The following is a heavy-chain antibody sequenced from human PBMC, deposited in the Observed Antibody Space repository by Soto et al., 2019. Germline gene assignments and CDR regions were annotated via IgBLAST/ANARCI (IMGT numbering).Heavy chain of an antibody. V-gene: IGHV1-69*13. J-gene: IGHJ5*02. Sequence: ASVKVSCKASGGTFSSYAISWVRQAPGQGLEWMGGIIPIFGAATYAQKFQGRVTITADDSTSTAYMELSSLRSEDTAVYYCARDQDFWSGYSWFDPWGQGTLVTVSS. CDR2: IIPIFGAA. CDR1: GGTFSSYA. CDR3: ARDQDFWSGYSWFDP. D-gene: IGHD3-3*01.